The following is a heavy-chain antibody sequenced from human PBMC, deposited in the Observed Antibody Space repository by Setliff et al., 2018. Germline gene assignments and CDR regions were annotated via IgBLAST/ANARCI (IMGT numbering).Heavy chain of an antibody. CDR3: ARDKTGYYYDYVWGSYRFFHYFDY. CDR1: GDSISPHY. D-gene: IGHD3-16*02. Sequence: PSETLSLTCTVSGDSISPHYWSWIRQPPGKGLEWIGYIYYSGDTTYNPSLKSRVTISVDTPKNQLSLKLSSVTAADTAVYYCARDKTGYYYDYVWGSYRFFHYFDYWGQGTLVTVSS. CDR2: IYYSGDT. V-gene: IGHV4-59*11. J-gene: IGHJ4*02.